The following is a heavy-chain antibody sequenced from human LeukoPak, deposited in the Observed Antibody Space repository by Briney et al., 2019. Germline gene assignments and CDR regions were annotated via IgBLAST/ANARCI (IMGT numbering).Heavy chain of an antibody. J-gene: IGHJ4*02. V-gene: IGHV4-59*10. CDR2: VYTSGST. CDR1: GGSISSDY. CDR3: ARDVRVAGTYNFDH. D-gene: IGHD6-19*01. Sequence: PSETLSPTCPLYGGSISSDYWSWIRQPAGKGLEWIGCVYTSGSTNYNPSLKSRITMSVDTSTKQFSLKLSSVTAADAAVYYCARDVRVAGTYNFDHWGQGTLVTVSS.